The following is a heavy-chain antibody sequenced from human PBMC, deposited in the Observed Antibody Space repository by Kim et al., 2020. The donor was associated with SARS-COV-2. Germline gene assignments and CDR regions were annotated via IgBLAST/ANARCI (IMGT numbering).Heavy chain of an antibody. CDR2: MNPNRGNT. J-gene: IGHJ5*02. CDR3: ARKSFGDP. V-gene: IGHV1-8*01. Sequence: ASVKVSCKASGYTFITYDINWVRQAPGQGLEWMGWMNPNRGNTDYAQKFQGRVTMTRDTSTNTAYLELSSLRSEDTAVYYCARKSFGDPWGQGTLVTVSS. D-gene: IGHD3-3*01. CDR1: GYTFITYD.